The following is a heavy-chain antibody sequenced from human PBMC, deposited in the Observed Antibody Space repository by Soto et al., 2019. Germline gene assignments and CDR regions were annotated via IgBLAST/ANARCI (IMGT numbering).Heavy chain of an antibody. V-gene: IGHV3-11*01. CDR3: ARSLYDILTGYADFDI. D-gene: IGHD3-9*01. CDR1: GFTFSDYY. Sequence: GGSLRLSCAASGFTFSDYYMSWIRQAPGKGLEWVSYISSSGSTIYYADSVKGRFTISRDNAKNSLYLQMNSLRAEDTAVYYCARSLYDILTGYADFDIWGQGTMVTVSS. CDR2: ISSSGSTI. J-gene: IGHJ3*02.